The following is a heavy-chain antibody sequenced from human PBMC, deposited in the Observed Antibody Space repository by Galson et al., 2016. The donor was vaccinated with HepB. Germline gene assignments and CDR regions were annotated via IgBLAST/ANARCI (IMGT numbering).Heavy chain of an antibody. CDR2: INSDGRST. CDR3: TRVNREGIAAASLQF. J-gene: IGHJ4*02. V-gene: IGHV3-74*01. CDR1: GFPFSNYW. Sequence: SLRLSCAASGFPFSNYWMHWVRQAPGKGPVWVSRINSDGRSTTYADSVKGRFTISRDNPKSTLYLQMNSLRAEDTALYYCTRVNREGIAAASLQFWGQGTLVIVSS. D-gene: IGHD6-13*01.